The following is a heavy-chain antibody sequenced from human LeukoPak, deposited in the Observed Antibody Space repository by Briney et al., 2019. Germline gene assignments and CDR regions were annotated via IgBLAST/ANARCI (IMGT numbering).Heavy chain of an antibody. Sequence: SETLSLTCTVSGGSISSGSYYWSWIRQPAGKGLEWIGRIYTSGSTNYNPSLKSRVTISVDTSKNQFSLKLSSVTAADTAVYYCARFEAYPLYYYYYMDVWGEGTTVTVSS. CDR1: GGSISSGSYY. J-gene: IGHJ6*03. CDR3: ARFEAYPLYYYYYMDV. CDR2: IYTSGST. V-gene: IGHV4-61*02.